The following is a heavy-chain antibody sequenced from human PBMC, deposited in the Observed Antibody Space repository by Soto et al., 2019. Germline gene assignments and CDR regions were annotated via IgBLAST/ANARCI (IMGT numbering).Heavy chain of an antibody. CDR2: ISGSGGST. V-gene: IGHV3-23*01. CDR3: ATGSNDAYYYGMDV. Sequence: GGSLRLSCAASGFTFSSYAMSWVRQAPGKGLEWVSAISGSGGSTYYADSVKGRFTISRDNSKNTLYLQMNSLRAEDTAVYYCATGSNDAYYYGMDVWGQGTTVTVSS. J-gene: IGHJ6*02. D-gene: IGHD1-1*01. CDR1: GFTFSSYA.